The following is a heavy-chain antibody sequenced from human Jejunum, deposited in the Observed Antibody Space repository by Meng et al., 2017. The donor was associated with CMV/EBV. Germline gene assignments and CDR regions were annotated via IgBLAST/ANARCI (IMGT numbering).Heavy chain of an antibody. Sequence: QVQVQESGPGLLKLSGTRSRTCDVCGGSIRNDQWWSWVRQAPGKGLEWIGESYHSGRTNYNPSVKSRVSMSVDKSQNHFSLRLSSVTAADTAVYYCTTLYGDSISWGQGTLVTVSS. J-gene: IGHJ4*02. CDR3: TTLYGDSIS. V-gene: IGHV4-4*02. CDR2: SYHSGRT. CDR1: GGSIRNDQW. D-gene: IGHD4-17*01.